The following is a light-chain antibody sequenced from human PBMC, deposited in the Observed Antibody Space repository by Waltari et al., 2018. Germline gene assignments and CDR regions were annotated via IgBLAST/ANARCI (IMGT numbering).Light chain of an antibody. CDR2: DNN. V-gene: IGLV1-51*01. CDR1: SSNIGNQY. J-gene: IGLJ2*01. Sequence: QSVLTQPPSVSAAPGQKVTISCSGSSSNIGNQYVSWYQRFPGTAPKLLIYDNNERPSGIPDRFSGSTSGTSASLGITGLQTGDEADYYCETWDSILSAVSVGGGTKLTVL. CDR3: ETWDSILSAVS.